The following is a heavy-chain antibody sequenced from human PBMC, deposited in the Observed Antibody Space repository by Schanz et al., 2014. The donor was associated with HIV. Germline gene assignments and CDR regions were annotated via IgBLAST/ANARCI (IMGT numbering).Heavy chain of an antibody. Sequence: QVQLVESGGGVVQPGRSLRLSCAVSGFTFSNYAMHWVRQAPGKGLEWVAVISYDGSNKYYADSVKGRFTISRDNSKNTLYLQMNSLRSDDTAVYYCAGVSAARGWQEYSYGMGVWGQGTTVTVSS. V-gene: IGHV3-30-3*01. J-gene: IGHJ6*02. CDR1: GFTFSNYA. CDR2: ISYDGSNK. D-gene: IGHD6-19*01. CDR3: AGVSAARGWQEYSYGMGV.